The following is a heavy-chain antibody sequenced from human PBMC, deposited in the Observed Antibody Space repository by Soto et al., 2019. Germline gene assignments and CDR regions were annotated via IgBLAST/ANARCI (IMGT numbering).Heavy chain of an antibody. CDR2: IDPRNGDT. CDR1: GDTFSRHY. V-gene: IGHV1-46*03. J-gene: IGHJ6*01. Sequence: QVQLMQPGAEVMKQGALMTFSCKASGDTFSRHYVHWVRQAPGQGLERMVRIDPRNGDTTYSQEFQGRVTMTRDASTITVCTIRSSLEFDDTALYYCATRVKGDFDVWGQGTTVVVS. D-gene: IGHD3-3*01. CDR3: ATRVKGDFDV.